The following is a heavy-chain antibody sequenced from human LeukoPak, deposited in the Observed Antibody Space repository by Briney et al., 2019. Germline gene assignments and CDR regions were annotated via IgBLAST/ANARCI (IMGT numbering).Heavy chain of an antibody. CDR1: GGSISSISSNNYH. V-gene: IGHV4-39*02. CDR2: IYYSGST. J-gene: IGHJ6*02. CDR3: AREMGVVTAHGIDV. D-gene: IGHD4-23*01. Sequence: SETLSLTCIVSGGSISSISSNNYHWGWIRQPPGKGLEWIGSIYYSGSTYYNPSLKSRVTISVDTSKNQFSLKLSSVTAADTALYYCAREMGVVTAHGIDVWGQGTTVTTSS.